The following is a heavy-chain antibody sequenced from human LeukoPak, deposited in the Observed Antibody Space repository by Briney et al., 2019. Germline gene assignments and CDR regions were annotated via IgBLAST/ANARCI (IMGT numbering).Heavy chain of an antibody. J-gene: IGHJ4*02. D-gene: IGHD3-10*01. CDR1: GFTFSTYW. V-gene: IGHV3-7*05. CDR2: IKQDGSEK. CDR3: ARGDLYGSGSAETYFDY. Sequence: GGSLRLSCVASGFTFSTYWMTWVRQAPGKGLEWVANIKQDGSEKNYADSVKGRFTISRDNAKNSLYLQMNSLRAEDTAVYYCARGDLYGSGSAETYFDYWGQGTQVTVSS.